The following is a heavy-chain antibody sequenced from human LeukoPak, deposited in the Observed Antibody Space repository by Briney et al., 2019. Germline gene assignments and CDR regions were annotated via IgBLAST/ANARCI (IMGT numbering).Heavy chain of an antibody. CDR1: GVSISSYY. CDR2: IYYSGST. J-gene: IGHJ4*02. V-gene: IGHV4-59*01. Sequence: SETLSLTCTVPGVSISSYYWSWIRQPPGKGLEWIGYIYYSGSTNYNPSLKSRVTISVDTSKNQFSLKLSSVTAADTAVYYCARSSIAVAGNYYFDYWGQGTLVTVSS. CDR3: ARSSIAVAGNYYFDY. D-gene: IGHD6-19*01.